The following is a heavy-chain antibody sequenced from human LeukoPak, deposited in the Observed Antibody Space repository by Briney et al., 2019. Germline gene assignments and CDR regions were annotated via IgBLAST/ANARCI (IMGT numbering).Heavy chain of an antibody. D-gene: IGHD6-19*01. Sequence: SETLSLTCAVYGGSFSGYYWSWIRQPPGKGLEWIGEINHSGSTNYNPSLKSRVTISVDTSKNRFSLKLSSVTAADTAVYYCARVGSGWAYYYYGMDVWGQGTTVTVSS. J-gene: IGHJ6*02. CDR1: GGSFSGYY. V-gene: IGHV4-34*01. CDR2: INHSGST. CDR3: ARVGSGWAYYYYGMDV.